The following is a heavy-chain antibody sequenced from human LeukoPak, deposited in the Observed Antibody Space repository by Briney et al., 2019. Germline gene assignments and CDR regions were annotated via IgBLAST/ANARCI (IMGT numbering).Heavy chain of an antibody. CDR1: GGTFSSYA. CDR3: ASGDIVVVPAPMEYYFDY. D-gene: IGHD2-2*01. CDR2: IIPILGIA. J-gene: IGHJ4*02. Sequence: GASVKVSCKASGGTFSSYAISWVRQAPGQGLEWMGRIIPILGIANYAQKFQGRVTITADKSTSTAYMELSSLRSEDTAVYYCASGDIVVVPAPMEYYFDYWGQGTLVTVSS. V-gene: IGHV1-69*04.